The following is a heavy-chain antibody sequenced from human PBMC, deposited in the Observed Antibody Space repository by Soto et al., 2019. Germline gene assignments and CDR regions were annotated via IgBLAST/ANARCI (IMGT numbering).Heavy chain of an antibody. V-gene: IGHV1-18*01. Sequence: QVQLVQSGAEVKKPGASVKVSCKASGYTFTSYGISWARQDPGQGLEWMGGISAYNGNTNYAQKLQGRVTMTTDTSTSTAYMELRSLRSDDTAVYHCARVYDSSGYYPNDYWGQGTLVTVSS. J-gene: IGHJ4*02. CDR1: GYTFTSYG. CDR2: ISAYNGNT. D-gene: IGHD3-22*01. CDR3: ARVYDSSGYYPNDY.